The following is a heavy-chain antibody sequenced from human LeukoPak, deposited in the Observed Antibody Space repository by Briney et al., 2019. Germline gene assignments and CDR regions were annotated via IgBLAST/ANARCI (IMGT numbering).Heavy chain of an antibody. CDR3: ARATAPLLPMDV. Sequence: ASVKVSCKTSGYTFTGYYIHWVRQVPGQGLEWMGGIIPIFGTANYAQKFQGRVTITADESTSTAYMELSSLRSEDTAVYYCARATAPLLPMDVWGQGTTVTVSS. CDR2: IIPIFGTA. D-gene: IGHD3-22*01. CDR1: GYTFTGYY. V-gene: IGHV1-69*13. J-gene: IGHJ6*02.